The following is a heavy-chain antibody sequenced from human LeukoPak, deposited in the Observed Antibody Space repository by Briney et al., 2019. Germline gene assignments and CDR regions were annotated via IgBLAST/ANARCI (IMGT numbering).Heavy chain of an antibody. Sequence: ASVKVSCKASGGTFSSYAISWVRQAPGQGLEWMGRIIPILGIANYAQKFQGRVTITADKSTSTAYMELSSLRSEDTAVYYCARGTEMYQLLYNWFDPWGQGTLVTVSS. V-gene: IGHV1-69*04. CDR2: IIPILGIA. J-gene: IGHJ5*02. CDR3: ARGTEMYQLLYNWFDP. D-gene: IGHD2-2*01. CDR1: GGTFSSYA.